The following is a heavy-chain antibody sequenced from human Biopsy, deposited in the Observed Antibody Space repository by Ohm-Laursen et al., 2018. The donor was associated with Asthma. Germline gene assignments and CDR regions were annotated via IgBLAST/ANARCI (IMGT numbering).Heavy chain of an antibody. Sequence: SETLSLTCAVYGGSFSGYYWSWIRQPPGKGLEWIGEINHSGSTNYNPSLKGRVTISVDTSKNQFSLKLSSVTAADTAVYYCARSAKTIFGVVMGSYYYGMDVWGQGTTVTVSS. V-gene: IGHV4-34*01. CDR3: ARSAKTIFGVVMGSYYYGMDV. J-gene: IGHJ6*02. D-gene: IGHD3-3*01. CDR2: INHSGST. CDR1: GGSFSGYY.